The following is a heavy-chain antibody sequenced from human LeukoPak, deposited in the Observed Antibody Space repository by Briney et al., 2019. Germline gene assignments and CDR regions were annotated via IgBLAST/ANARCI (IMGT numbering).Heavy chain of an antibody. D-gene: IGHD4-17*01. Sequence: PGGSLRLSCAASGFTFSGSAMHWVRQASGKGLEWVGRIKNKANNYATAYAASVKGRFTISRDDSKNTAYLQMNCLKIEDTAVYYCTRLDDYESWGQGTLVTVSS. CDR1: GFTFSGSA. CDR3: TRLDDYES. CDR2: IKNKANNYAT. V-gene: IGHV3-73*01. J-gene: IGHJ5*02.